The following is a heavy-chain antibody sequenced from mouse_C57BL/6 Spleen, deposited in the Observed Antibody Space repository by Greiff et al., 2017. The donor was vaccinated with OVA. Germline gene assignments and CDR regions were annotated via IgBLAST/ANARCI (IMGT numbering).Heavy chain of an antibody. V-gene: IGHV5-6*01. Sequence: EVKVVESGGDLVKPGGSLKLSCAASGFTFSSYGMSWVRQTPDKRLEWVATISSGGSYTYYPDSVKGRFTISRDNAKNTLYLQMSSLKAEDTAMYYCARLGPGYFDYWGQGTTLTVSS. D-gene: IGHD4-1*01. CDR1: GFTFSSYG. CDR3: ARLGPGYFDY. CDR2: ISSGGSYT. J-gene: IGHJ2*01.